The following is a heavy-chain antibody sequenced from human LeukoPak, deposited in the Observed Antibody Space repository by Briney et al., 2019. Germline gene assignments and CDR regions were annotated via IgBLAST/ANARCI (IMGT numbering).Heavy chain of an antibody. Sequence: SVKVSCKASGYTFTSYYIHWVRQAPGQGLEWMGMSNPSSGSTSYAEMFQRRVTMNRDTSTSTVYMELSSLRSEDTAVYYCARDRGAFDYWGQGTLVTVSS. CDR2: SNPSSGST. D-gene: IGHD3-10*01. CDR1: GYTFTSYY. V-gene: IGHV1-46*01. J-gene: IGHJ4*02. CDR3: ARDRGAFDY.